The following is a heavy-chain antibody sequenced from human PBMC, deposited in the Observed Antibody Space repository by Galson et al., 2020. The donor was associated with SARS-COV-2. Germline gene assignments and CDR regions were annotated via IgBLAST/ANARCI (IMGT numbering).Heavy chain of an antibody. CDR3: ARGPTYYDGSGTPEY. Sequence: SETVSLTCTVSAGSISSSSYYWGWIRQPPGKGLEWIGNIYYSGSTYYNPSLKSRVTISVDTSKNQFSLKLSSVTAADTAVYYCARGPTYYDGSGTPEYWGQGTLVTVSS. CDR2: IYYSGST. CDR1: AGSISSSSYY. D-gene: IGHD3-10*01. J-gene: IGHJ4*02. V-gene: IGHV4-39*01.